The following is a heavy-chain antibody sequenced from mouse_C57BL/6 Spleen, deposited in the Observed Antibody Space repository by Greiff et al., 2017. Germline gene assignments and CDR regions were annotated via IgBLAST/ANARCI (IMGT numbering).Heavy chain of an antibody. D-gene: IGHD3-2*02. CDR1: GYSITSGYY. V-gene: IGHV3-6*01. Sequence: EVQLQQSGPGLVKPSQSLSLTCSVTGYSITSGYYWNWIRQFPGNKLEWMGYISYDGSNNYNPSLKNRISITRDTSKNQFFLKLNSVTTEDTATYYCARDDSSGYPFDDWGQGTTLTGSA. J-gene: IGHJ2*01. CDR2: ISYDGSN. CDR3: ARDDSSGYPFDD.